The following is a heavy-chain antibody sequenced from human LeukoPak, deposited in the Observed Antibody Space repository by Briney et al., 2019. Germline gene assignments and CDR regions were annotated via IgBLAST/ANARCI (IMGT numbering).Heavy chain of an antibody. V-gene: IGHV1-18*01. J-gene: IGHJ4*02. CDR2: ISAYNGNT. D-gene: IGHD3-10*01. CDR1: GYTFTSYG. CDR3: ARVWTGYYGSGSYHYFDY. Sequence: ASVKVSCKASGYTFTSYGISWVRQAPGQGLEWMGWISAYNGNTNYAQKLQGRVTMTTDTSTSTAYMELRSLRSDDTAVYYCARVWTGYYGSGSYHYFDYWGQGTLVTVSS.